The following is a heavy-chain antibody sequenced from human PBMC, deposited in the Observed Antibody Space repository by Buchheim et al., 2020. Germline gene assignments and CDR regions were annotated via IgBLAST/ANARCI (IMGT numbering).Heavy chain of an antibody. V-gene: IGHV3-30*18. D-gene: IGHD1-26*01. CDR3: AKDMGHSGSHD. CDR1: GFTFSSYG. Sequence: QVQLVESGGGVVQPGRSLRLSCAASGFTFSSYGMHWVRQAPGKGLEWVAVISYDGSNKYYADSVKGRFTIYRDNSKNTLYLQMNSLRAEDTAVYYCAKDMGHSGSHDWGQGTL. CDR2: ISYDGSNK. J-gene: IGHJ4*02.